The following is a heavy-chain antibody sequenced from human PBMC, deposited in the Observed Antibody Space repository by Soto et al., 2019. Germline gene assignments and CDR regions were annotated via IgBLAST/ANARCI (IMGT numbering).Heavy chain of an antibody. J-gene: IGHJ4*02. CDR2: IYPSDSDT. V-gene: IGHV5-51*01. CDR3: ARGGVSTRTFDY. Sequence: PGESLKLSCTGSGYKFAGYWIAWVRQMPGKGLELMGIIYPSDSDTRYRPSFQGQVTISADKSISSAYLQWSSLRASDTAMYYCARGGVSTRTFDYWGQGTPVTVSS. CDR1: GYKFAGYW. D-gene: IGHD3-3*01.